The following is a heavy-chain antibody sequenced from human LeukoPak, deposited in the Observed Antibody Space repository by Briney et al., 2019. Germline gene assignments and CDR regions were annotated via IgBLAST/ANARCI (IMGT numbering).Heavy chain of an antibody. V-gene: IGHV4-4*07. CDR1: GGSISSYY. D-gene: IGHD4-17*01. CDR2: IYTSGST. J-gene: IGHJ4*02. Sequence: NPSETLSLTRTVSGGSISSYYWSWIRQPAGKGLEWIGRIYTSGSTNYNPSLKSRVTMSVDTSKNQFSLKLSSVTAADTAVYYCARGADYGDYYYFDYWGQGTLVTVSS. CDR3: ARGADYGDYYYFDY.